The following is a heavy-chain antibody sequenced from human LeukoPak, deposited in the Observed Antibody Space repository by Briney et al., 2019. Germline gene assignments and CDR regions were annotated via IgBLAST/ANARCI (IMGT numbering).Heavy chain of an antibody. V-gene: IGHV3-30-3*01. D-gene: IGHD4-23*01. CDR1: GFTFSSYA. CDR2: ISYDGSNK. J-gene: IGHJ4*02. Sequence: GGSLRLSCAASGFTFSSYAMHWVRQAPGKGLECVAVISYDGSNKYYADSVKGRFTISRDNSKNTLYLQMNSLRAEDTAVYYCARDHDYGGNSPFDYWGQGTLVTVSS. CDR3: ARDHDYGGNSPFDY.